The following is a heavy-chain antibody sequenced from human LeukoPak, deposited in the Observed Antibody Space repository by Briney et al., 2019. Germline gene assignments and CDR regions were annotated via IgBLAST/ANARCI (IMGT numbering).Heavy chain of an antibody. CDR1: GLTFRTTW. D-gene: IGHD1-26*01. CDR3: ARQVGASTTFDS. V-gene: IGHV3-66*04. CDR2: IYSGGNT. Sequence: GGSLRLSCATSGLTFRTTWMHWVRQAPGKGLEWVSAIYSGGNTYYSDSVKGRFTISRDNSKNTLYLQMNSLRAEDTAVYYCARQVGASTTFDSWGQGTLVTVSS. J-gene: IGHJ4*02.